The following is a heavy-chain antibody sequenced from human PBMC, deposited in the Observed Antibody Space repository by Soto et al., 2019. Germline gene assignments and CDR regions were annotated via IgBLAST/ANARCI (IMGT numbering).Heavy chain of an antibody. Sequence: WGSLRLSCAASGFTFSSSGMHWVRQAPGKGLEWVAVISYDVSSKYYADSVRGRFTISRDNSKNNLYLQMNSLRVEDTAVFYCAKEAAATSGIGASDIWGQGTLVNVSS. J-gene: IGHJ3*02. CDR1: GFTFSSSG. CDR3: AKEAAATSGIGASDI. D-gene: IGHD1-26*01. CDR2: ISYDVSSK. V-gene: IGHV3-30*18.